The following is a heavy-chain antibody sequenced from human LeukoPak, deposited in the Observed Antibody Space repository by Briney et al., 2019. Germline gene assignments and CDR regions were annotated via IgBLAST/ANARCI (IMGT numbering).Heavy chain of an antibody. V-gene: IGHV3-30*02. J-gene: IGHJ5*01. CDR2: IRYDGSNK. CDR3: ARDRGRTNYGDNNWFDS. Sequence: PGGSLRLSCAASEFSVGSNYMTWVRQAPGKGLEWVAFIRYDGSNKYYADSVKGRFTISRDNSKNTLYLQMNSLRAEDTAVYYCARDRGRTNYGDNNWFDSWGQGTLVTVSS. CDR1: EFSVGSNY. D-gene: IGHD1-7*01.